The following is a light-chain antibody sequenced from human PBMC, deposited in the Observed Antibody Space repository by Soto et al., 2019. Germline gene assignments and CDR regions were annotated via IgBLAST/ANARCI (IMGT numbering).Light chain of an antibody. Sequence: NFMLTQPHSVSESPGKTVTISCTRSSGSIASNYVQWYQQRPGSSPTTVIYGDNQRPSGVPDRFSGSIDSSSNSASLTISGLKTEDEADYYCQSYDSSNHAVFGGGTQLTVL. CDR2: GDN. CDR1: SGSIASNY. V-gene: IGLV6-57*01. J-gene: IGLJ7*01. CDR3: QSYDSSNHAV.